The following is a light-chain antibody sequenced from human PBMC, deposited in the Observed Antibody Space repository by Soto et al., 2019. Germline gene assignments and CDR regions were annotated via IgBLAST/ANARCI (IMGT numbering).Light chain of an antibody. CDR1: QSISSY. Sequence: DIQMTQSPSSLSASVGDRVTITCRASQSISSYLNWYQQKPGKAPKLLIYAASSLQSGVPSRFSGSGSGTDFTLTISSLQPEDFATYYRQQATFGGGTKVEIK. CDR2: AAS. J-gene: IGKJ4*01. V-gene: IGKV1-39*01. CDR3: QQAT.